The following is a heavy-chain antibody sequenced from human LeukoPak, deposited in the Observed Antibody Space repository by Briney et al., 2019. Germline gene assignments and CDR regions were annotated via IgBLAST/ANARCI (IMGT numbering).Heavy chain of an antibody. CDR1: GFTFSSYA. Sequence: GGSLRLSCAASGFTFSSYAMSWVRQAPGKGLEWVSAISGSGGSTYYADSVKGRFTISRDNSKNTLYLQMNSLRAEDTAVYYCARDKTGQNYYYGMDVWGQGTTVTVSS. J-gene: IGHJ6*02. D-gene: IGHD1-1*01. CDR2: ISGSGGST. CDR3: ARDKTGQNYYYGMDV. V-gene: IGHV3-23*01.